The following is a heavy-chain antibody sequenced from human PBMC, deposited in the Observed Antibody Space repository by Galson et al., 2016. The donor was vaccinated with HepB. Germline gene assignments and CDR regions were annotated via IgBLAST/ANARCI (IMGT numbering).Heavy chain of an antibody. CDR3: ARESGGGSSWPFDY. CDR2: INHSGGST. J-gene: IGHJ4*02. V-gene: IGHV1-46*01. Sequence: SVKVSCKASGYTFTNSYMHWVRQAPGHGLEWMGIINHSGGSTTYAQKFQGRVTMTRDTSTSTVYMELSSLRSEDTAVYYCARESGGGSSWPFDYWGQGTLVTVSS. D-gene: IGHD6-13*01. CDR1: GYTFTNSY.